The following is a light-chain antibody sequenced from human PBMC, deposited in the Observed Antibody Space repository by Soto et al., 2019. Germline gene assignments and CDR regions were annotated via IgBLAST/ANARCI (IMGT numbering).Light chain of an antibody. J-gene: IGLJ1*01. Sequence: QSALTQPASVSGSPGQSITISCTGTSSDVGGYNFVSWYQQHPGKVPKLMIFDVNRRPSGVSDRYSGSKSGNTASLTISGLQAEDEGDYYCCSYTSSSTHVFGSGTKVTVL. CDR3: CSYTSSSTHV. CDR2: DVN. V-gene: IGLV2-14*03. CDR1: SSDVGGYNF.